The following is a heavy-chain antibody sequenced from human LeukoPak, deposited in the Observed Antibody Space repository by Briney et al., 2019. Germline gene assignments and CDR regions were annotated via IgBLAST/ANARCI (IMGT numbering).Heavy chain of an antibody. D-gene: IGHD3-10*01. V-gene: IGHV4-34*01. CDR1: GGSFSGYY. CDR3: ARQRSREYYFDY. Sequence: SETLSLTCAVYGGSFSGYYWTWIRQPPGKGLEWIGNIYYSGGTYYNPSLKSRVTVSVDTSKNQFSLKLSAVTAADTAVYYCARQRSREYYFDYWGQGTLVTVSS. CDR2: IYYSGGT. J-gene: IGHJ4*02.